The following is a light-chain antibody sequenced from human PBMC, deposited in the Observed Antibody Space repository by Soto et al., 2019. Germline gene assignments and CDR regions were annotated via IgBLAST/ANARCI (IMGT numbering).Light chain of an antibody. J-gene: IGKJ1*01. V-gene: IGKV3-20*01. CDR2: GTS. Sequence: ESVLTQSPGTLSLSPGERATLSCRASRNINGNYLGWYQLKRGQAPRLLIYGTSTRATGIPDRFSGSGSGTDFTLTISRLEPEDFAVYYCQQYGSSPWPFGQGTKVDIK. CDR3: QQYGSSPWP. CDR1: RNINGNY.